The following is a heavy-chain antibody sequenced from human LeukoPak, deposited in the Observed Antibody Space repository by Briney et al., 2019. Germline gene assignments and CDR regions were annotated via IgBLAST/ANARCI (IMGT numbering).Heavy chain of an antibody. CDR3: ARRLSGSYFRIDY. CDR1: GGSFSGYY. J-gene: IGHJ4*02. D-gene: IGHD1-26*01. Sequence: SETLSLTCAVYGGSFSGYYWSWIRQPPGKGLEWIGEINHSGSTNYNPSLKSRVTISVDTSKKQFSLKLSSVTAADTAVYYCARRLSGSYFRIDYWGQGTLVTVSS. V-gene: IGHV4-34*01. CDR2: INHSGST.